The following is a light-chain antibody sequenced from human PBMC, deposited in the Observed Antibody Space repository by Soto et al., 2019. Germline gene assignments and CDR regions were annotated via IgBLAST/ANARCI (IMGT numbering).Light chain of an antibody. CDR3: LQTYNLPRT. CDR2: AAS. J-gene: IGKJ1*01. CDR1: LTIGDS. V-gene: IGKV1-39*01. Sequence: DIQMTQSPSSLSASVGDRVTITCRASLTIGDSLSWFQQKAGKHPTLLIYAASALQSGVPARFSGSGSGTDFTLTISNMQREDFATYYRLQTYNLPRTFGQGTKVGIK.